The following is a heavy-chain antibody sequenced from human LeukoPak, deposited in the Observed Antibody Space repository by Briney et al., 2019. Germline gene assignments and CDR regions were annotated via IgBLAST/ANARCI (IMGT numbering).Heavy chain of an antibody. Sequence: SETLSLTCTVSGGSISSSSYYWGWIRQPPGKGLEWIGSIYYSGSTYYNPSLKSRVTISVDTSKNQFSLKLSSVTAADTAVYYCATSSSWSRYCYGMDVWGQGTTVTVSS. CDR2: IYYSGST. CDR3: ATSSSWSRYCYGMDV. CDR1: GGSISSSSYY. V-gene: IGHV4-39*01. D-gene: IGHD6-13*01. J-gene: IGHJ6*02.